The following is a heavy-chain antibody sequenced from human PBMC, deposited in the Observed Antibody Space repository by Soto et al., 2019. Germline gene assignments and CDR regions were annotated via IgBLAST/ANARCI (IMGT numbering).Heavy chain of an antibody. CDR3: ARDGPHIPAVGDV. J-gene: IGHJ6*02. CDR2: ISAYNGDK. D-gene: IGHD6-13*01. CDR1: GYTFINYG. Sequence: QVYLVQSGPEVKKPGASVKVSCKASGYTFINYGVSWVRQAPGQGLEWMGWISAYNGDKKYAQNVQCRVTMTTDTSTSTAYMEMSTLRSDDTAAYYCARDGPHIPAVGDVWGQGTTVTVSS. V-gene: IGHV1-18*01.